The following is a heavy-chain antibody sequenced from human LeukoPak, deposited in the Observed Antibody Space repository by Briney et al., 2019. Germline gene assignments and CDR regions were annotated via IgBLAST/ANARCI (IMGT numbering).Heavy chain of an antibody. D-gene: IGHD3-10*01. J-gene: IGHJ4*02. CDR2: IYYSGST. V-gene: IGHV4-39*01. CDR1: GGSISSSSYY. CDR3: ARIWFGELVFDY. Sequence: SETLSLTCTVSGGSISSSSYYWGWIRRPPGKGLEWIGSIYYSGSTYYNPSLKSRVTISVDTSKNQFSLKLSSVTAADTAVYYCARIWFGELVFDYWGQGTLVTVSS.